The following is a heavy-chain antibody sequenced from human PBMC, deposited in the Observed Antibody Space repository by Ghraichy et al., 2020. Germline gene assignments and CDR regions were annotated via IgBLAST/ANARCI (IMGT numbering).Heavy chain of an antibody. Sequence: SETLSLTCAVYGGSFSGYYWSWIRQPPGKGLEWIGEINHSGSTNYNPSLKSRVTISVDTSKNQFSLKLSSVTAADTAVYYCARGGGRYQLMNWGQGTLVTVSS. CDR2: INHSGST. CDR1: GGSFSGYY. CDR3: ARGGGRYQLMN. D-gene: IGHD2-2*01. V-gene: IGHV4-34*01. J-gene: IGHJ4*02.